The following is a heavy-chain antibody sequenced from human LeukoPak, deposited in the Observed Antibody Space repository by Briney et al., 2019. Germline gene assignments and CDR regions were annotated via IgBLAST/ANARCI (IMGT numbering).Heavy chain of an antibody. CDR2: IYYSGST. D-gene: IGHD6-6*01. CDR3: AADCIAARHRWLSYYYYGMDV. J-gene: IGHJ6*02. V-gene: IGHV4-39*01. CDR1: GGSISSSSYY. Sequence: PSETLSLTCTVSGGSISSSSYYWGWIRQPPGKGLEWIGSIYYSGSTYYNPSLKSRVTISVDTSKNQFSLKLSSVTAADTAVYYCAADCIAARHRWLSYYYYGMDVWGQGTTVTVSS.